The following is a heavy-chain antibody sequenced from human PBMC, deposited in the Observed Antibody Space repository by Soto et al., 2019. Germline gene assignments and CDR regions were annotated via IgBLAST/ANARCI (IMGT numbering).Heavy chain of an antibody. V-gene: IGHV3-13*01. Sequence: EVQLVDSGGGLVQPGGSLRLSCAASGFTFSSYDMHWVRQATGKGLEWVSAIGTAGDTYYPDSVKGRFTISRENAKNSLYLQMNSLRAGDTAVYYCARGGYYGSGSYYRKGGYMDVWGKGTTVTVSS. CDR2: IGTAGDT. CDR1: GFTFSSYD. D-gene: IGHD3-10*01. J-gene: IGHJ6*03. CDR3: ARGGYYGSGSYYRKGGYMDV.